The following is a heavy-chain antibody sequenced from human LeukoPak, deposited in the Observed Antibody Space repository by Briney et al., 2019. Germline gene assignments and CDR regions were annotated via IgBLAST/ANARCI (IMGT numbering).Heavy chain of an antibody. V-gene: IGHV3-33*01. CDR3: ARASGDSGYDLDY. J-gene: IGHJ4*02. CDR2: IWYGGSNK. Sequence: GGSLRLSCAASGFTFSSYGMHWVRQAPGKGLEWVAVIWYGGSNKYYADSVKGRFTISRDDSKNTLYLQMNSLRAEDTAVYYCARASGDSGYDLDYWGQGTLVTVSS. CDR1: GFTFSSYG. D-gene: IGHD5-12*01.